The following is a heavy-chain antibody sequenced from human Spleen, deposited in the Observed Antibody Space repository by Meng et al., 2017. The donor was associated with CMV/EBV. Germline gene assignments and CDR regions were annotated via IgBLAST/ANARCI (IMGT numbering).Heavy chain of an antibody. Sequence: GTLRLSCTVSGDSITNYYWTWIRQPPGKGLEWLGDIYSTGSTNYNPSFKSRVTISVDTSNNQFSLKLSSVNVADTAVYYCARSASLRLGAAHFDYWGQGTAVTVSS. D-gene: IGHD3-16*01. CDR3: ARSASLRLGAAHFDY. J-gene: IGHJ4*02. CDR1: GDSITNYY. CDR2: IYSTGST. V-gene: IGHV4-59*01.